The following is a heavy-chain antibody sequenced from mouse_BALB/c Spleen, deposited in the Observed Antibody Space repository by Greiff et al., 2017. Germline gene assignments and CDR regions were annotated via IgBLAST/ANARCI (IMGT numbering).Heavy chain of an antibody. CDR2: ISSGGSYT. CDR1: GFTFSSYA. D-gene: IGHD1-1*01. V-gene: IGHV5-9-4*01. Sequence: EVMLVESGGGLVKPGGSLKLSCAASGFTFSSYAMSWVRQSPEKRLEWVAEISSGGSYTYYPDTVTGRFTISRDNAKNTLYLEMSSLRSEDTAMYYCAREGGSSSYAMDYWGQGTSVTVSS. CDR3: AREGGSSSYAMDY. J-gene: IGHJ4*01.